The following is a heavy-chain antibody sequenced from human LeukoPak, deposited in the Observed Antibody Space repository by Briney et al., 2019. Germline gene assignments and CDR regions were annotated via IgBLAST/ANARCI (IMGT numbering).Heavy chain of an antibody. V-gene: IGHV3-21*01. D-gene: IGHD3-3*01. J-gene: IGHJ5*02. Sequence: GGSLRLSCAASGFTFSSYSMNWVRQAPGKGLEWVSSISSSSSYIYYADSVKGRFTISRDNAKNSLYLQMNSLRAEDTAVYYCARDGTPSYYDFWSGQVFDPWGQGTLVTVSS. CDR1: GFTFSSYS. CDR2: ISSSSSYI. CDR3: ARDGTPSYYDFWSGQVFDP.